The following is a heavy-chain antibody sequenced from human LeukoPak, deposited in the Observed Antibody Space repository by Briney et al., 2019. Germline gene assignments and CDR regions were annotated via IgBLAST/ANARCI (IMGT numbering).Heavy chain of an antibody. V-gene: IGHV1-8*01. D-gene: IGHD3-10*01. CDR1: GYTFTSYD. CDR3: AREGYDYGSGSYYPYWDYYYGMDV. J-gene: IGHJ6*02. Sequence: ASVNVSCKASGYTFTSYDINWVRQATGQGLEWMGWMNPNSGNTGYAQKFQGRVTMTRNTSISTAYMELSSLRSEDTAVYYCAREGYDYGSGSYYPYWDYYYGMDVWGQGTTVTVSS. CDR2: MNPNSGNT.